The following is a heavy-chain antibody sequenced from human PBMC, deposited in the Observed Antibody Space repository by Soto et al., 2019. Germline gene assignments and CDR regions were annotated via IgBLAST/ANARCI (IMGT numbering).Heavy chain of an antibody. D-gene: IGHD6-13*01. CDR2: ISYDGSNK. CDR1: GFTFSSYG. J-gene: IGHJ6*02. V-gene: IGHV3-30*18. CDR3: AKDAVLKSSSWLYYYYYGMDV. Sequence: GGSLRLSCAASGFTFSSYGMHWVRQAPGKGLEWVAVISYDGSNKYYAYSVKGRLTISGDNSKNTLYLRMNSLRAEDTAVYYCAKDAVLKSSSWLYYYYYGMDVWGQGTTVTVSS.